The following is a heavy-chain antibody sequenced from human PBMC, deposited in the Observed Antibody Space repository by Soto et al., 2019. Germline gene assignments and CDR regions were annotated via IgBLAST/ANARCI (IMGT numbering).Heavy chain of an antibody. J-gene: IGHJ4*02. V-gene: IGHV3-23*01. CDR2: ISGSGGST. Sequence: EVQLLESGGGLVQPGGSLRLSCAASGFPFSNYAMAWVRQAPGKGLEWVSRISGSGGSTYYADSVKGRFPISRDNSKNTRYLQMNSLRAEDTAVYYCAKDDGVAGHAYDYWGQGTLVTVSS. D-gene: IGHD6-19*01. CDR1: GFPFSNYA. CDR3: AKDDGVAGHAYDY.